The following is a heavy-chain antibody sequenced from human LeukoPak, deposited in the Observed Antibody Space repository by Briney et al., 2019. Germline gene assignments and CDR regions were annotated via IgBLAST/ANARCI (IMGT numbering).Heavy chain of an antibody. Sequence: ASVKVSCKASGYTFTSYAMHWVRQAPGQRLEWMGWINASNGNTKYSQKFQGRVTITRDASASTAYMELSSLRSEDTAVYYCARDLDKDYWYFDLWGRGTLVTVSS. V-gene: IGHV1-3*01. J-gene: IGHJ2*01. CDR2: INASNGNT. CDR3: ARDLDKDYWYFDL. D-gene: IGHD3/OR15-3a*01. CDR1: GYTFTSYA.